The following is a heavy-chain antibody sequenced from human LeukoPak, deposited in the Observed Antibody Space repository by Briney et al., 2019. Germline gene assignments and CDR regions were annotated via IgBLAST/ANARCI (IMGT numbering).Heavy chain of an antibody. CDR2: ISYDGSNK. D-gene: IGHD3-16*01. CDR3: ARDWGAFDI. Sequence: GGSLRLSCAASGFTFSSYAMHWVRQAPGKGLEWVAVISYDGSNKYYADSVKGRFTISRDNSKNTPYLQMNSLRAEDTAVYYCARDWGAFDIWGQGTMVTVSS. J-gene: IGHJ3*02. V-gene: IGHV3-30-3*01. CDR1: GFTFSSYA.